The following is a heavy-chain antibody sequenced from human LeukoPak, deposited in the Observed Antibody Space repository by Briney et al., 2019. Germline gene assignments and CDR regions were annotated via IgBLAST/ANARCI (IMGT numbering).Heavy chain of an antibody. J-gene: IGHJ4*02. Sequence: PGRSLRLSCAASGFTFSSYAMHGVRQAPGKGLEGVEVISYDGSNKYYADSVKGRFTISRDNSKNTLYLQMNSLRAEDTAVYYCARDSTMITFGGVIDWGQGTLVTVSS. CDR1: GFTFSSYA. D-gene: IGHD3-16*02. V-gene: IGHV3-30*04. CDR2: ISYDGSNK. CDR3: ARDSTMITFGGVID.